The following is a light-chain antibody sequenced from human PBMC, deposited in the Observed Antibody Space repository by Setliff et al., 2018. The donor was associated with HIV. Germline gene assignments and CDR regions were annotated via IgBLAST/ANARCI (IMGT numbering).Light chain of an antibody. CDR1: SSDIGTYTF. CDR3: SAYAGRNNLL. CDR2: DVT. V-gene: IGLV2-8*01. Sequence: QSALTQPPSASGSPGQSVTISCTGTSSDIGTYTFVSWYQQHPGQAPKLIIYDVTKRPSGVPFRFSGSKSGNTASLTVSGLQAEDEADYYCSAYAGRNNLLFGGGTQLTVL. J-gene: IGLJ2*01.